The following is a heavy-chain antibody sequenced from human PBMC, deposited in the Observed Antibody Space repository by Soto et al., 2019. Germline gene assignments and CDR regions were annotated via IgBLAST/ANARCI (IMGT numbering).Heavy chain of an antibody. V-gene: IGHV4-31*03. D-gene: IGHD3-22*01. J-gene: IGHJ4*02. Sequence: SETLSLTCTVSGDSISSNGYYWSWIRQHPGKGLEWIGYIYYSGSTYYNPSLKSRVTISLDTSKKQFSLKLSSVTAADTAVYYCARIYYYDSSGPIDYWGQGTLVTVSS. CDR3: ARIYYYDSSGPIDY. CDR2: IYYSGST. CDR1: GDSISSNGYY.